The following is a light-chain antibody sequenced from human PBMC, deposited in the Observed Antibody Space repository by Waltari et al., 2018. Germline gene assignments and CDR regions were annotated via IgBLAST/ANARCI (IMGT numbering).Light chain of an antibody. Sequence: EIVLTQSPGTLSLSPGDRATLSCRASQTVSTIALSWYQQKPGQAPRVLIYSTYNRATGIPDRFSGSGSGTEFTLTINRLAPEDFAMYYCQQYDGIVVTCGGGTKVEI. CDR1: QTVSTIA. V-gene: IGKV3-20*01. CDR3: QQYDGIVVT. J-gene: IGKJ4*01. CDR2: STY.